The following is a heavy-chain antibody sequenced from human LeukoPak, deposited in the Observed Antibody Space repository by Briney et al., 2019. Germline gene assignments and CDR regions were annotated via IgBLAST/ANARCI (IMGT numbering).Heavy chain of an antibody. V-gene: IGHV4-4*07. J-gene: IGHJ4*02. CDR3: ARENSGSYREFDY. CDR2: IYTSGST. Sequence: AGTLTLTCTVSGFTISSYSLSWVRQPAGKGLEWIGRIYTSGSTNYNASLKRRVSMSVDTSKNQFSLKLSSVTAADTAVFYCARENSGSYREFDYSGQGTLGTVSS. D-gene: IGHD1-26*01. CDR1: GFTISSYS.